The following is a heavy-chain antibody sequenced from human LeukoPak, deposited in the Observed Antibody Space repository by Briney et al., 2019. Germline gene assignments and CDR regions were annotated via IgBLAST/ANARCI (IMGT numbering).Heavy chain of an antibody. CDR1: GFTFSTYE. V-gene: IGHV3-48*03. CDR2: ISSRSTTI. CDR3: AAGLLWGSYLGVFDI. Sequence: GGSLRLSCAASGFTFSTYEMNWVRQAPGKGLEWVSYISSRSTTIYYADSVKGRFTISRDNAKNSLYLQMNSLRDEDTAVYYCAAGLLWGSYLGVFDIWGQGTMVTVSS. J-gene: IGHJ3*02. D-gene: IGHD3-16*02.